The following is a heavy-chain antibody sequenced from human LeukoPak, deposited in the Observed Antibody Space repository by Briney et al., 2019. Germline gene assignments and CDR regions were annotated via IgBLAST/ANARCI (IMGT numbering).Heavy chain of an antibody. CDR2: INHSGST. J-gene: IGHJ4*02. CDR3: ARVGKRWLQLRPFDY. V-gene: IGHV4-34*01. CDR1: SGSFSGYY. Sequence: SETLSLTCAVYSGSFSGYYWSWIRQPPGKGLEWIGEINHSGSTNYNPSLKSRVTISVDTSKNQFSLKLSSVTAADTAVYYCARVGKRWLQLRPFDYWGQGTLVTVSS. D-gene: IGHD5-24*01.